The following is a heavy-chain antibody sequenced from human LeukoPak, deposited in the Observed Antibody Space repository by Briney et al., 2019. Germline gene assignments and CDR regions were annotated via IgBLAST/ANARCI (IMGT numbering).Heavy chain of an antibody. D-gene: IGHD2-8*01. CDR2: IIPIFGTA. V-gene: IGHV1-69*05. J-gene: IGHJ4*02. CDR1: GGTFSSCA. CDR3: ARSGECTNGVCWAHYFDY. Sequence: ASVKVSCKASGGTFSSCAISWVRQAPGQRLEWMGRIIPIFGTANYAQKFQGRVTITTDESTSAAYMELSSLRSEDTAVYYCARSGECTNGVCWAHYFDYWGQGTLVTVSS.